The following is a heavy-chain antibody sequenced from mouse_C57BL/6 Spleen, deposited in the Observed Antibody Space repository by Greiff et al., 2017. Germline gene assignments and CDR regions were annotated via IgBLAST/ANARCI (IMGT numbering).Heavy chain of an antibody. V-gene: IGHV1-64*01. CDR1: AYTFTSYW. Sequence: QVQLQQPGAELVKPGASVKLSCKASAYTFTSYWMHWVKQRPGQGLEGIGMIHPNSGSPTSNEKFKSKATLTVDKTSCTAYRQLSSLTSEDSAGYYCARDDGSRYFDVWGTGTTVTVSS. D-gene: IGHD1-1*01. J-gene: IGHJ1*03. CDR2: IHPNSGSP. CDR3: ARDDGSRYFDV.